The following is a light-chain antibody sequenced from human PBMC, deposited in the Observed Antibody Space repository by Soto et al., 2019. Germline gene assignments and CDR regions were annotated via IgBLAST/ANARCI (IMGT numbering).Light chain of an antibody. Sequence: EVVLTQSPATLSLSPGERATLSCRASESVNNYLAWYQQKPGQAPRLLIYDASNRATGIPARFSGSGSGTDFTLTISSLEPEDFATYYCHQYNSFSPWTFGQGTKVEVK. CDR2: DAS. V-gene: IGKV3-11*01. J-gene: IGKJ1*01. CDR3: HQYNSFSPWT. CDR1: ESVNNY.